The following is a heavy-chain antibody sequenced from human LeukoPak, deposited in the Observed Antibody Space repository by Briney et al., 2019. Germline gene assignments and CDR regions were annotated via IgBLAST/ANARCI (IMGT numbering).Heavy chain of an antibody. CDR2: IIPIFGTA. CDR1: GGTFSSYA. V-gene: IGHV1-69*13. J-gene: IGHJ4*02. Sequence: SVKVSCKASGGTFSSYAISWVRQAPGQGLEWMGGIIPIFGTANFAQKFQGRVTITADESTSTAYMELSSLRSEDTAVYYCARDRDSAAAAVGWGQGTLVTVSS. D-gene: IGHD6-13*01. CDR3: ARDRDSAAAAVG.